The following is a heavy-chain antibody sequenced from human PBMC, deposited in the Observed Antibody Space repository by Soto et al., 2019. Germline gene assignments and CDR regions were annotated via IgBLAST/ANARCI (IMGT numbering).Heavy chain of an antibody. D-gene: IGHD4-17*01. CDR3: AKDLRPDGVRDFHY. CDR2: INCGGRT. J-gene: IGHJ4*02. V-gene: IGHV3-23*01. Sequence: EVQLLESGGDLVQPGGSLRLSCAASGFTFSSYTMTWVRQAPGKGLEWVSGINCGGRTYYEDSVKGRFTISRDDSKNKLYLQIISLRAEDTAVYYCAKDLRPDGVRDFHYWGQGTVITVST. CDR1: GFTFSSYT.